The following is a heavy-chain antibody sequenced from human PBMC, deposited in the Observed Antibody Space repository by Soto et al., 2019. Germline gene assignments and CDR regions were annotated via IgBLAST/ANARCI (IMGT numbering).Heavy chain of an antibody. CDR2: ISSGGST. J-gene: IGHJ4*02. CDR3: ARDTFGGAYDFWH. D-gene: IGHD3-3*01. Sequence: EVQLVESGGGLVQPGGSLRLSCAVSGFTVSNFYMTWVRQAPGKGLEWASVISSGGSTYYADSVKGRFTISRDNSKNTLFLEMNSLRAGDTAVYYCARDTFGGAYDFWHGGQGTLVTVSS. CDR1: GFTVSNFY. V-gene: IGHV3-66*01.